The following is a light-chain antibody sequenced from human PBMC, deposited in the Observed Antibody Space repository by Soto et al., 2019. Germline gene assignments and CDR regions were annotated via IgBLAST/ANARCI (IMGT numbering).Light chain of an antibody. V-gene: IGKV3-20*01. CDR1: QSISTY. Sequence: EVALTQSPATLSLSPRERATLSCRASQSISTYLAWYQQKPGQAPRLLIYDASTRATGIPARFSGSGSGTDFTLTISRLEPEDFAVYYCQQYGSSLLTFGGGTKV. CDR3: QQYGSSLLT. CDR2: DAS. J-gene: IGKJ4*01.